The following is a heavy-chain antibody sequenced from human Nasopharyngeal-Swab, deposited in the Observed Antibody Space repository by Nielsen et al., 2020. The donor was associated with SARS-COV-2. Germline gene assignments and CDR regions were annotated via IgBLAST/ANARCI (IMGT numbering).Heavy chain of an antibody. CDR1: GGTFSSYA. CDR3: AREKEEQLVSFHYYYMDV. V-gene: IGHV1-69*10. CDR2: IIPILGIA. D-gene: IGHD6-13*01. J-gene: IGHJ6*03. Sequence: SVKVSCKASGGTFSSYAISWVRQAPGQGLEWMGGIIPILGIANYAQKFQGRVTITADKSTSTAYMELSSLRSEDTAVYYCAREKEEQLVSFHYYYMDVWGKGTTVTVSS.